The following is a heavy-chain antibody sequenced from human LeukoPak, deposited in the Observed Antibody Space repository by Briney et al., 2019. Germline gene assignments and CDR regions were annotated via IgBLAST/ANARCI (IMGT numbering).Heavy chain of an antibody. CDR2: IYYSGST. J-gene: IGHJ4*02. D-gene: IGHD2-21*01. CDR1: GGSISSGDYY. CDR3: ARGDTRVVAPGY. Sequence: SETLSLTCTVSGGSISSGDYYWSWIRQPPGKGLEWIGYIYYSGSTNYNPSLKSRVTISVDTSKNQFSLKLSSVTAADTAVYYCARGDTRVVAPGYWGQGTLVTVSS. V-gene: IGHV4-61*08.